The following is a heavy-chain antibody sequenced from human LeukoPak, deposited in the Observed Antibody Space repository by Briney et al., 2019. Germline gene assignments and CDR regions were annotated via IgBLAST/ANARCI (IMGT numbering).Heavy chain of an antibody. CDR1: GFTFSSHW. CDR3: AKGDGDFKPTIDF. D-gene: IGHD4-17*01. V-gene: IGHV3-74*03. CDR2: INRDGSST. J-gene: IGHJ4*02. Sequence: GGSLRLSCAASGFTFSSHWMHWVRQGPGKGLVWVSRINRDGSSTTYADSVKGRFTISRDNAKNTLSLQMNSLRAEDTAVYYCAKGDGDFKPTIDFWGQGPLVTVSS.